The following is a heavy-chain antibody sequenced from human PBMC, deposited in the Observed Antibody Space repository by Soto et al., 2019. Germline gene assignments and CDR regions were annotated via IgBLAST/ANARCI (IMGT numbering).Heavy chain of an antibody. CDR3: ARKDKSGYFNWFDP. Sequence: PVESLKISCITSGYRFTSYWIAWGRQMPGKGLEWMGIIFPSDSDTRYSPSFQGQVTISADRSTSTVFLQWASLKASDTAVYFCARKDKSGYFNWFDPWGQGTLVTVSS. CDR2: IFPSDSDT. D-gene: IGHD3-22*01. J-gene: IGHJ5*02. CDR1: GYRFTSYW. V-gene: IGHV5-51*01.